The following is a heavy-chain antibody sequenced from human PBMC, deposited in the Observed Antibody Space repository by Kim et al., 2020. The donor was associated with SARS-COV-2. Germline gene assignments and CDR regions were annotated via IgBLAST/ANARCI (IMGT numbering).Heavy chain of an antibody. V-gene: IGHV1-69*06. CDR3: ATGLVGPAIYAYLAN. Sequence: SVKVSCKASGGTFSSSALTWMRQAPGQGLEWMGGTIPTFGTGNYAQKFQGRLTFTADKDALTAYMELSSLRSEDTAVYFCATGLVGPAIYAYLANWGQG. CDR1: GGTFSSSA. CDR2: TIPTFGTG. J-gene: IGHJ4*02. D-gene: IGHD2-15*01.